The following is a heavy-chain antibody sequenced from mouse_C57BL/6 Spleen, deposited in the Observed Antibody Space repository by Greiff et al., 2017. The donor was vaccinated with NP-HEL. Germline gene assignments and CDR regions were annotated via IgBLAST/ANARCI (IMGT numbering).Heavy chain of an antibody. V-gene: IGHV1-76*01. D-gene: IGHD2-1*01. CDR2: IYPGSGNT. Sequence: QVQLKQSGAELVRPGASVKLSCKASGYTFTDYYINWVKQRPGQGLEWIARIYPGSGNTYYNEKFKGKATLTAEKSSSTAYMQLSSLTSEDSAVYFCAREGGGIGNVRGAWFAYWGQGTLVTVSA. CDR1: GYTFTDYY. CDR3: AREGGGIGNVRGAWFAY. J-gene: IGHJ3*01.